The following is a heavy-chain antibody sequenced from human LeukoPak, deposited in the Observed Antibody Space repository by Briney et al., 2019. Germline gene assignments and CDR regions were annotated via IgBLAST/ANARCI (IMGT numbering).Heavy chain of an antibody. CDR3: ATPPSLEWPYFDY. D-gene: IGHD3-3*01. J-gene: IGHJ4*02. Sequence: ASVKVSCKVSGYTLTELSMHWVRQAPGKGLEWMGGFDPEGGETIYAQKFQGRVTMTEDTSTDTAYMELSSLRSEDTAVYYCATPPSLEWPYFDYWGQGTLVTVSS. V-gene: IGHV1-24*01. CDR1: GYTLTELS. CDR2: FDPEGGET.